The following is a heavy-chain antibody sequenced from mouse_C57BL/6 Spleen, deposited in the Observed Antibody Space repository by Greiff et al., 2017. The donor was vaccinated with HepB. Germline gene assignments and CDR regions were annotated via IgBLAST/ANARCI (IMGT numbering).Heavy chain of an antibody. J-gene: IGHJ1*03. D-gene: IGHD1-1*01. Sequence: EVQLVESGGGLVQPKGSLKLSCAASGFSFNTYAMNWVRQAPGKGLEWVARIRSKSNNYATYYADSVKDRFTISRDDSESMLYLQMNNVKTEDTAMYYCVRQYYYSPWYFDVWGTGTTVTVSS. CDR2: IRSKSNNYAT. CDR1: GFSFNTYA. CDR3: VRQYYYSPWYFDV. V-gene: IGHV10-1*01.